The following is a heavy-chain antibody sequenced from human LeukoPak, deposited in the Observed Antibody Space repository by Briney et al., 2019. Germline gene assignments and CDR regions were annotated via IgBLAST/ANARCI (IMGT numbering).Heavy chain of an antibody. CDR2: ISSSGATI. J-gene: IGHJ4*02. D-gene: IGHD5-24*01. V-gene: IGHV3-48*03. CDR3: AKDGDGYTQFPFDY. Sequence: GGSLRLSCAASGFTFSSYEMNWVRQAPGRGLEWVSYISSSGATIYYADSVKGRFTISRDNAKNSLFLQMNSLRAEDTAVFYCAKDGDGYTQFPFDYWGQGTLVTVSS. CDR1: GFTFSSYE.